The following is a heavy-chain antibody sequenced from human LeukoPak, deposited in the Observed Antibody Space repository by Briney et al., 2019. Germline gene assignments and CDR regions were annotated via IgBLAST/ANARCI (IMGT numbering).Heavy chain of an antibody. CDR3: ASRSYCSSGSCYGTYYYYGMDV. V-gene: IGHV4-34*01. CDR1: GGSFSGYY. CDR2: INHSGST. D-gene: IGHD2-15*01. J-gene: IGHJ6*02. Sequence: SETLSLTCAVYGGSFSGYYWSWIRQPPGKGLEWIGEINHSGSTNYNPYLKSRVTISVDTSKNQFSLKLSSVTAADTAVYYCASRSYCSSGSCYGTYYYYGMDVWGQGTTVTVSS.